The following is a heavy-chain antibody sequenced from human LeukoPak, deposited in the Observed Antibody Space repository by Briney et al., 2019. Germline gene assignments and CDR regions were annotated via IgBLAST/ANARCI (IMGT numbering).Heavy chain of an antibody. Sequence: GASVKVSCTVSGSSLSELSLYWVRQAPGKGLEWMGGFDVIDSETFYAQKFQGRVTMTEDSSTDTAYMELRSLTSDGTALYYCAAGRPYSLLDYWGQGTLVTVSS. V-gene: IGHV1-24*01. J-gene: IGHJ4*02. CDR2: FDVIDSET. CDR3: AAGRPYSLLDY. CDR1: GSSLSELS. D-gene: IGHD5-18*01.